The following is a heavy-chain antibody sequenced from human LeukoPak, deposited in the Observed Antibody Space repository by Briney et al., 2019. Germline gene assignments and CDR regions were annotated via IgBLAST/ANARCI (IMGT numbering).Heavy chain of an antibody. CDR2: MHYSGTT. CDR1: GGSISGGSISGYH. V-gene: IGHV4-61*08. Sequence: SETLSLTCSVSGGSISGGSISGYHWSWIRQPPGKGLELIAYMHYSGTTHYNPSLKSRVSISVDTSRKQISLELTSVTAADTAVYYCARDSERYNVRGRAFDIWGQGTMVTVSS. CDR3: ARDSERYNVRGRAFDI. D-gene: IGHD1-1*01. J-gene: IGHJ3*02.